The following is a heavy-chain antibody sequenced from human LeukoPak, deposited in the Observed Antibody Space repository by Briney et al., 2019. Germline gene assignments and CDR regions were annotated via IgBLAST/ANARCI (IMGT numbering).Heavy chain of an antibody. Sequence: GGSLRLSCAASGFTFSSYSMNWVRQAPGKGLEWVSYISSSSSTIYYADSVKGRFTISRDNAKNSLYLQMNSLRAEDTAVYYCARARNFDYWGQGTLVTVSS. D-gene: IGHD1-14*01. V-gene: IGHV3-48*01. CDR1: GFTFSSYS. CDR2: ISSSSSTI. J-gene: IGHJ4*02. CDR3: ARARNFDY.